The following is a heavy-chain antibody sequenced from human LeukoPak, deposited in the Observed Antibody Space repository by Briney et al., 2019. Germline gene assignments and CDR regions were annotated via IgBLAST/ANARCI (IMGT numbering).Heavy chain of an antibody. V-gene: IGHV1-2*02. Sequence: ASVKVSCKASGYTFTGYYMHWVRQAPGQGLEWMGWINPNSGGTNYAQKFQGRVTMTRDTSISTAYMELSRLRSDDTAVYYCAMSPINYSDSSGFDYWGQGTLVTVSS. CDR2: INPNSGGT. CDR3: AMSPINYSDSSGFDY. D-gene: IGHD3-22*01. CDR1: GYTFTGYY. J-gene: IGHJ4*02.